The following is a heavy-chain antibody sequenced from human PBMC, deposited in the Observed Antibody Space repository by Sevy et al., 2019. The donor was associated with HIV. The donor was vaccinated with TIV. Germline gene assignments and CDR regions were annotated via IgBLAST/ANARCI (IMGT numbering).Heavy chain of an antibody. V-gene: IGHV3-21*01. CDR2: ISSSSSYT. CDR3: ARERGYSYGYGDY. D-gene: IGHD5-18*01. J-gene: IGHJ4*02. Sequence: GGSLRLSCAASGFTFSSYNMNWVRQAPGKGLEWVSSISSSSSYTYYADSVKGRFTISRDNAKNSLYLQMNSLRADDTAVYYCARERGYSYGYGDYWGQGTLVTVSS. CDR1: GFTFSSYN.